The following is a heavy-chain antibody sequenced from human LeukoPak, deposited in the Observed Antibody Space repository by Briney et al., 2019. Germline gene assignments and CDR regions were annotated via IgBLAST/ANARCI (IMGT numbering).Heavy chain of an antibody. J-gene: IGHJ4*02. CDR3: ARSARGYSYAYESNFDY. CDR2: IITIFGTA. CDR1: GGTFSSYA. Sequence: SVKVSCKASGGTFSSYAISWVRQAPGQGLEWMGGIITIFGTANYAQKFQGRVTITADESTSTAYMELSSLRSEDTAVYYCARSARGYSYAYESNFDYWGQGTLVTVSS. D-gene: IGHD5-18*01. V-gene: IGHV1-69*13.